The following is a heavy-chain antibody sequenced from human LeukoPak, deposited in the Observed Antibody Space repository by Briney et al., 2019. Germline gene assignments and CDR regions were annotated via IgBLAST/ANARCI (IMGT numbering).Heavy chain of an antibody. V-gene: IGHV3-21*05. Sequence: GRSLRLSCVASGFTFSNYGMHWVRQAPGKGLEWVSYISTSSDTDYADSVKGRFTISRDNAKNSLYLQMNSLRAEDTAVYYCARGHHEMEVWGQGTTVTVSS. CDR2: ISTSSDT. D-gene: IGHD1-14*01. CDR1: GFTFSNYG. CDR3: ARGHHEMEV. J-gene: IGHJ6*02.